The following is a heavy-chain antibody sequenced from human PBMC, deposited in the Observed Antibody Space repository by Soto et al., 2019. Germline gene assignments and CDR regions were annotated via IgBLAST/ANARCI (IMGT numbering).Heavy chain of an antibody. D-gene: IGHD5-12*01. CDR2: INPSGGST. V-gene: IGHV1-46*01. CDR1: GDTFTIYY. J-gene: IGHJ4*02. CDR3: AAAPAATMTFDY. Sequence: ASVKVSCKASGDTFTIYYMHWVRQAPGQGLEWMGIINPSGGSTSYAQKFQGRVTMTRDTSTSTVYMELSSLRSEDTAVYYCAAAPAATMTFDYWGQGTLVTVSS.